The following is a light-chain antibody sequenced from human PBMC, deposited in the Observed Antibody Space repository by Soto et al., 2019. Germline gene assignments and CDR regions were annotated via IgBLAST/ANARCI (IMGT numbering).Light chain of an antibody. CDR3: KRYNGYSWT. V-gene: IGKV1-5*03. J-gene: IGKJ1*01. CDR2: KAS. Sequence: DIQMTQSPPTLPASVGDSVTITCRASQSISSWLAWYQQKPGKAPTVLIYKASNLESGVPSRFSGSVSGTEFTLTSSSLPPDYFATYYWKRYNGYSWTFGQGTKVQVK. CDR1: QSISSW.